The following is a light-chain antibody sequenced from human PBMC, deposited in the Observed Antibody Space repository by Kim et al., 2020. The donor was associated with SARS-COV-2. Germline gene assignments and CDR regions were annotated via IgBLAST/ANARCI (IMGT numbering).Light chain of an antibody. CDR2: SDT. Sequence: SYELTQPPSVSVAPGKTARITCGGNNIGSKSVHWYQQKPGQAPVLVIYSDTDRPSGIPERFSGSNSGNTATLTISRVEAGDEADYSCPVWDSSSDHPVFG. CDR3: PVWDSSSDHPV. V-gene: IGLV3-21*04. J-gene: IGLJ3*02. CDR1: NIGSKS.